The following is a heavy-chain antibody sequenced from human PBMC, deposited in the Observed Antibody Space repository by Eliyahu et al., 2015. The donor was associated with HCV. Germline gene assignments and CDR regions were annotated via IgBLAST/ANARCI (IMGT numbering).Heavy chain of an antibody. CDR1: GGSISSGSYY. CDR3: AKGGNIPGYYAMDV. Sequence: TLSLTCTVSGGSISSGSYYWSWIRQPAGKGLEWLGRVFTSGSTNYNPSLKSRVTISLDASKTQFSLKLSSVTAADTAVYYCAKGGNIPGYYAMDVWGQGTTVTVSS. CDR2: VFTSGST. J-gene: IGHJ6*02. V-gene: IGHV4-61*02. D-gene: IGHD2/OR15-2a*01.